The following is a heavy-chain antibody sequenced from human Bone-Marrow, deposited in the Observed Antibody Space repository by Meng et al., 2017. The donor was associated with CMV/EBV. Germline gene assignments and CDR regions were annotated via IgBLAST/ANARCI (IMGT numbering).Heavy chain of an antibody. CDR3: VRDASADPEFYFDY. D-gene: IGHD1-14*01. J-gene: IGHJ4*02. Sequence: VSGASVSTSNWWSWVRQPPGKGLEWIGEIYYTVSTSYNPSLKSRVTISLDKSNNHFSLKLNSVTAADTAVYYCVRDASADPEFYFDYWGPGTLVTVSS. CDR2: IYYTVST. CDR1: GASVSTSNW. V-gene: IGHV4-4*02.